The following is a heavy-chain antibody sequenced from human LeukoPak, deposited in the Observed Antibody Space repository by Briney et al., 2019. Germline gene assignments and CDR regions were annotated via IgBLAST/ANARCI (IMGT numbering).Heavy chain of an antibody. Sequence: SQTLSLTCTISGDSVSSNSAAWNWSRQSPSRGVEWLGRTYYRSKWYNDYAVSVKSRITINPDTSKNQFSLQLNSVTPEDTAVYSCARAGVSSYYYYYMDVWGKGTTVTISS. D-gene: IGHD3-10*01. V-gene: IGHV6-1*01. CDR3: ARAGVSSYYYYYMDV. J-gene: IGHJ6*03. CDR1: GDSVSSNSAA. CDR2: TYYRSKWYN.